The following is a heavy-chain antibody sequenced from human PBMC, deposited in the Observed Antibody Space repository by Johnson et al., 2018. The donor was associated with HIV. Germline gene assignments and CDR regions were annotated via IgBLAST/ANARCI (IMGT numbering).Heavy chain of an antibody. J-gene: IGHJ3*02. V-gene: IGHV3-30*02. CDR3: AKVLIVATGERAFDI. CDR2: IRYDGSNI. CDR1: GFTFSSYA. D-gene: IGHD5-12*01. Sequence: QMVLVESGGGVVQPGGSLRLSCAASGFTFSSYAMHWVRQAPGKGLAWVAFIRYDGSNIYYADSVKGRFTISRDNSKNTLYLQMNSLRAEDTAVYYCAKVLIVATGERAFDIWGQGTMVTVSS.